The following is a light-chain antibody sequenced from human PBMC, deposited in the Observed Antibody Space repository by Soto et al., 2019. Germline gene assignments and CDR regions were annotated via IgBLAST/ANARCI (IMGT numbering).Light chain of an antibody. CDR2: YDS. J-gene: IGLJ2*01. Sequence: SYELTQPTSVSVAPGKTARITCGGNNIGSKSVHWYQQKPGQAPVLVIYYDSDRPSGIPERFSGSNSGNTATLTISRVEAGDEADYYCQVWDSSSDHVVFGGGNKLTVL. V-gene: IGLV3-21*04. CDR1: NIGSKS. CDR3: QVWDSSSDHVV.